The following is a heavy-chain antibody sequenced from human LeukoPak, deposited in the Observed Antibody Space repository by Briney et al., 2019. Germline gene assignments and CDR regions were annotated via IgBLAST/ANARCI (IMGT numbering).Heavy chain of an antibody. J-gene: IGHJ3*02. V-gene: IGHV3-21*01. CDR1: GFTFSSYS. Sequence: PGGSLRLSCAASGFTFSSYSMNWVRQAPGKGLEWVSSISSSSSYIYYADSVKGRFTISRDNVKNSLYLQMNSLRAEDTAVYYCARLAAQDAFDIWGQGTMVTVSS. CDR3: ARLAAQDAFDI. D-gene: IGHD6-25*01. CDR2: ISSSSSYI.